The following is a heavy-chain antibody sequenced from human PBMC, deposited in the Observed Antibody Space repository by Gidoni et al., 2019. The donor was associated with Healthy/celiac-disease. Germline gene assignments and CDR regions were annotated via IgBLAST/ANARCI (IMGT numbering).Heavy chain of an antibody. Sequence: QVQLQESGPGLVKPSETLSLTCTVSGGSISSYYWSWIRQPPGKGLEWIGYIYYSGSTNYNPSLKSRVTISVDTSKNQFSLKLSSVTAADTAVYYCARLEGYGDYIDVWGQGTTVTVSS. J-gene: IGHJ6*03. CDR2: IYYSGST. CDR1: GGSISSYY. D-gene: IGHD4-17*01. CDR3: ARLEGYGDYIDV. V-gene: IGHV4-59*08.